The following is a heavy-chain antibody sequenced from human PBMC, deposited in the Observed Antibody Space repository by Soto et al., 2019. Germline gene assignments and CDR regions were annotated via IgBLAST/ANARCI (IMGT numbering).Heavy chain of an antibody. D-gene: IGHD3-3*01. Sequence: PGESLKISCKGSGYSFTSYWIGWVRQMPGKGLEWMGIIYPGDSDTRYSPSFQGQVTISADKSISTAYLQWSSLKASDTAMYYCARGRYDFWSGYPTYYYYMDVWGKGTTVTVSS. CDR3: ARGRYDFWSGYPTYYYYMDV. CDR2: IYPGDSDT. CDR1: GYSFTSYW. V-gene: IGHV5-51*01. J-gene: IGHJ6*03.